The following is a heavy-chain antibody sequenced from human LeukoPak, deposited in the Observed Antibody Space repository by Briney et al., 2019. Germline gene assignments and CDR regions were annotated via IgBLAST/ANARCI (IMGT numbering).Heavy chain of an antibody. D-gene: IGHD3-9*01. CDR1: GGSMRRGGYY. CDR2: IYYRGST. J-gene: IGHJ3*02. CDR3: ARERKYYDILTGHQPYAFDI. Sequence: PSETLSLTCSVSGGSMRRGGYYWSWIRQHPGKGLEWIGHIYYRGSTYYNPSLKSRPTISLDMSKNQFSLKLSSVTAADTAVYYCARERKYYDILTGHQPYAFDIWGQGTMVTVSS. V-gene: IGHV4-31*03.